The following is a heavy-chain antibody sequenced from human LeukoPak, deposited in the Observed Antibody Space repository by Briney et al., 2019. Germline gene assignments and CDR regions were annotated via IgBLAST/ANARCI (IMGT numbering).Heavy chain of an antibody. Sequence: ASVKVSCKASGGTFSSYAISWVRQAPGQGLEWMGGIIPIFGTANYAQKFQGRVTITTDESTSTAYMELSSLRSEDTAVYYCASLRNWGSSTSCYFWFDPWGQGTLVTVSS. CDR3: ASLRNWGSSTSCYFWFDP. CDR2: IIPIFGTA. V-gene: IGHV1-69*05. CDR1: GGTFSSYA. J-gene: IGHJ5*02. D-gene: IGHD2-2*01.